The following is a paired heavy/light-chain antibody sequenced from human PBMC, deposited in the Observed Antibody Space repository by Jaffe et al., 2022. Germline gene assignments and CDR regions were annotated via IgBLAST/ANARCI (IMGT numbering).Heavy chain of an antibody. Sequence: QVQLVESGGGLVKPGGSLRLSCAASGFTFSDYYMSWIRQAPGKGLEWVSHISISGSNMYYADSVKGRFTISRDNAKNSLYLQMNSLRAEDTALYYCAKIWGHNFEGLDYWGQGTLVTVSS. D-gene: IGHD1-1*01. CDR2: ISISGSNM. J-gene: IGHJ4*02. V-gene: IGHV3-11*01. CDR1: GFTFSDYY. CDR3: AKIWGHNFEGLDY.
Light chain of an antibody. CDR3: GTWDSGLRAGV. CDR2: ENN. Sequence: QSVLTQPPSVSAAPGQKVTISCSGSSSNIGNNYVSWYQKLPGTAPKLLIYENNKRPSGIPDRFSGSKSGTSATLGITGLQTGDEADYYCGTWDSGLRAGVFGGGTKLTVL. CDR1: SSNIGNNY. V-gene: IGLV1-51*02. J-gene: IGLJ2*01.